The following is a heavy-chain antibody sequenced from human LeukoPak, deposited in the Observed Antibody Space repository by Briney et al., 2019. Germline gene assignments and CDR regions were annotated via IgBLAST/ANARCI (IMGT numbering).Heavy chain of an antibody. Sequence: SETLSLTCAVSGGSISSGGYSWSWLRQPPGTGLEWIGYIYHSGSTYYNPSLKSRVTISVDRSKNQFSLKLSSVTAADTAVYYCARQLLPGSGGMDVWGKGTTVTVSS. V-gene: IGHV4-30-2*01. D-gene: IGHD2-15*01. CDR1: GGSISSGGYS. CDR3: ARQLLPGSGGMDV. J-gene: IGHJ6*04. CDR2: IYHSGST.